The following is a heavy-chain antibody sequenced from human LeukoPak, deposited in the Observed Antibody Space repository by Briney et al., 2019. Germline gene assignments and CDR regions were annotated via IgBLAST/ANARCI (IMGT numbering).Heavy chain of an antibody. CDR1: GYSISSGYY. J-gene: IGHJ4*02. D-gene: IGHD3-10*01. Sequence: SETLSLTCTVSGYSISSGYYWGWIRQPPGKGLEWIGSIYHSGSTYYNPSLKSRVTISVDTSKNQFSLKLSSVTAADTAVYYCARSQRVEGAIAVRGFDYWGQGTLVTVSS. CDR2: IYHSGST. V-gene: IGHV4-38-2*02. CDR3: ARSQRVEGAIAVRGFDY.